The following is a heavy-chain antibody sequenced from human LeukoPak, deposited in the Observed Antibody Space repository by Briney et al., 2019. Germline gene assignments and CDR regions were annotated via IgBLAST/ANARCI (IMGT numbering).Heavy chain of an antibody. Sequence: GGSLRLSCAASGFTFSNYWMTWVRQAPGKGLEWVANIKEDGSEKYYVDSVKGRFTISRDNAKNSLYLQMNSLRAEDTAVYYCVRSDWFDPWGQGTLVTVSS. J-gene: IGHJ5*02. CDR1: GFTFSNYW. CDR2: IKEDGSEK. V-gene: IGHV3-7*01. CDR3: VRSDWFDP.